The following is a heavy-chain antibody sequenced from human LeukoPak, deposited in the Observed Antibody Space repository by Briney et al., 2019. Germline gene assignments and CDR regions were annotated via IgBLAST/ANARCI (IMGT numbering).Heavy chain of an antibody. V-gene: IGHV3-23*01. J-gene: IGHJ4*02. CDR3: AKAPYSSSWYVDY. CDR2: ISGSGGST. CDR1: GFTFSSYA. D-gene: IGHD6-13*01. Sequence: GGSLRLSCSASGFTFSSYAMSWVRQAPGKGLEWVSAISGSGGSTYYAASVKGRFTISRDNSKNTLYLQMNSLRAEDTAVYYCAKAPYSSSWYVDYWGQGTLVTVSS.